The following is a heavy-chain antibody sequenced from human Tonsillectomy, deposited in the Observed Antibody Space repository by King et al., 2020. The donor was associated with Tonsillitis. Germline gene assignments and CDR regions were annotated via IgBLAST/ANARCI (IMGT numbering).Heavy chain of an antibody. CDR2: IFGGGNT. V-gene: IGHV3-53*01. CDR3: VTGGHYYGT. J-gene: IGHJ5*02. Sequence: VQLVESGGGLIQPGGSLRLSCAPSGFSVSNNYMSWVRQAPGKGLDWVSVIFGGGNTYYADSVKGRFTISRDNSKNTLYLQMNSLRAEDTAIYYCVTGGHYYGTWDQGTLVTVSS. CDR1: GFSVSNNY. D-gene: IGHD3-10*01.